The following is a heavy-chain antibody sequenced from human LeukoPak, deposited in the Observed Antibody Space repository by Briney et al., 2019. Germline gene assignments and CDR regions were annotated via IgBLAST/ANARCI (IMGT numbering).Heavy chain of an antibody. CDR1: GDSISSGDYF. D-gene: IGHD5-18*01. CDR3: ASSRTAMALYSY. Sequence: SETLSLTCSVSGDSISSGDYFWSWIRQAAGKGLEWIGRISASGSTNYNPSLKSRVTISVDTSKNQFSLKLSSVTAADTAVYYCASSRTAMALYSYWGQGTLVTVSS. CDR2: ISASGST. J-gene: IGHJ4*02. V-gene: IGHV4-61*02.